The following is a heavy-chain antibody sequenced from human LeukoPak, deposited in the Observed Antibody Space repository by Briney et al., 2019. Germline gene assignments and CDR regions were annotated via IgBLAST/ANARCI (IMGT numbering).Heavy chain of an antibody. V-gene: IGHV1-2*02. CDR3: ARGGNYYNIESNWFDS. Sequence: ASVKVSCTASGYTFSDYYTHWVRQAPGQGLEWMGWINPKSGGTDYAQKFQGRVAMTRDTSISTAYMELSRLRSDDTAVYYCARGGNYYNIESNWFDSWGQGTLVTVSS. D-gene: IGHD3-22*01. CDR1: GYTFSDYY. CDR2: INPKSGGT. J-gene: IGHJ5*01.